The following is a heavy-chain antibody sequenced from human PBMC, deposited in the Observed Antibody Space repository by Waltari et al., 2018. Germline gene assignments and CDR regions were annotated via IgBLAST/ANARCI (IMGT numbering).Heavy chain of an antibody. CDR2: LDPEDGET. V-gene: IGHV1-24*01. CDR1: GYTLTELS. CDR3: AKDRGGGIVPAATFDY. J-gene: IGHJ4*02. Sequence: QVQLVQSGAEVKKPGASVTVSCKVSGYTLTELSMHWVRQAPGKGLEWLGGLDPEDGETIYGQKFEGRVNRTENTSTDTAYMELSRLRSEDTAVYYCAKDRGGGIVPAATFDYWGQGTLVTVSS. D-gene: IGHD2-2*01.